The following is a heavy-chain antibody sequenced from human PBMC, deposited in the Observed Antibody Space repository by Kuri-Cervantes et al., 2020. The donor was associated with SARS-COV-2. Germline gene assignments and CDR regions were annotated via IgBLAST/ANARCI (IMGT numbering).Heavy chain of an antibody. V-gene: IGHV6-1*01. J-gene: IGHJ6*03. Sequence: SQTLSLTCAISGDSVSSNSAAWNWIRQSPSRGLEWLGRTYYRSKWYNDYAVSVKSRITINPDTSKNQLSLQLNSVTPEDTAVYYCAVLRAYYDFWSNDGGYYMDVWGKGTTVTDSS. CDR1: GDSVSSNSAA. CDR3: AVLRAYYDFWSNDGGYYMDV. D-gene: IGHD3-3*01. CDR2: TYYRSKWYN.